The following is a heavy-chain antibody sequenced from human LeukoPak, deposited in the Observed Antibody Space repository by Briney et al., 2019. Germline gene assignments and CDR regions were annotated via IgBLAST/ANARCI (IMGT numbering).Heavy chain of an antibody. J-gene: IGHJ4*02. D-gene: IGHD3-10*02. CDR1: GYTFTGYY. Sequence: ASVKVSCKASGYTFTGYYMHWVRQAPGQGLEWMGWINPNSGGTNYAQKFQGRVTMTRDTSISTAYMELSRLRFDDTAVYYCARGEPLWGVRGVIITTYYFDYWGQGTLVTVSS. CDR2: INPNSGGT. CDR3: ARGEPLWGVRGVIITTYYFDY. V-gene: IGHV1-2*02.